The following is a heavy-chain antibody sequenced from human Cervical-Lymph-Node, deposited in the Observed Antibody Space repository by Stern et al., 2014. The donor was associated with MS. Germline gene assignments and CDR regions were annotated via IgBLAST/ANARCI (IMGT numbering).Heavy chain of an antibody. CDR3: TRGLLGSENAFDI. J-gene: IGHJ3*02. Sequence: VQLEESGAEVMKPGASVKVSCKASGYTFTSYGMRWVRQAPAQGLEWMGLMNAYNGNTNYAEKLQGRVTMTTDASTSTAYMELRSLRSDDTAVYYCTRGLLGSENAFDIWGQGTMVTVSS. D-gene: IGHD2-15*01. CDR1: GYTFTSYG. CDR2: MNAYNGNT. V-gene: IGHV1-18*01.